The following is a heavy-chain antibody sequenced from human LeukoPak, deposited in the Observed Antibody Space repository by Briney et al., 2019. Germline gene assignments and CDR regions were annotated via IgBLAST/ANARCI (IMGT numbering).Heavy chain of an antibody. Sequence: SETLSLTCAVYGGSFSGYYWSWIRQPPGKGLEWIGEINHSGSTNYNPSLKSRVTISVDTSKNQVTLKLSSVTTADTAVYYCARSYLTNWLPDYWGQGTLVTVSS. CDR3: ARSYLTNWLPDY. J-gene: IGHJ4*02. CDR2: INHSGST. D-gene: IGHD4/OR15-4a*01. V-gene: IGHV4-34*01. CDR1: GGSFSGYY.